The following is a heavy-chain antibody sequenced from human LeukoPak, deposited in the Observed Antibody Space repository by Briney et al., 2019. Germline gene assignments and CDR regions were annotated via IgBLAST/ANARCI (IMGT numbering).Heavy chain of an antibody. V-gene: IGHV4-4*07. CDR3: ARDRSGGNSYAFDI. Sequence: SETLSLTCTVSGGSISSYYWSWIRQPAGKGLEWIGRIYTSGSTNYNPSLKSRVTMSVDTSKNQFSLKLSSVTAADTAVYYCARDRSGGNSYAFDIWGQGTMVTVSS. J-gene: IGHJ3*02. CDR2: IYTSGST. D-gene: IGHD4-23*01. CDR1: GGSISSYY.